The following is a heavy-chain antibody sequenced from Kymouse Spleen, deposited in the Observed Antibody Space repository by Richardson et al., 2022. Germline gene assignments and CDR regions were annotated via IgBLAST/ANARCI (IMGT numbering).Heavy chain of an antibody. D-gene: IGHD6-6*01. J-gene: IGHJ6*02. Sequence: QVQLVESGGGVVQPGRSLRLSCAASGFTFSSYGMHWVRQAPGKGLEWVAVIWYDGSNKYYADSVKGRFTISRDNSKNTLYLQMNSLRAEDTAVYYCAREGGYSSSSDYYGMDVWGQGTTVTVSS. CDR3: AREGGYSSSSDYYGMDV. V-gene: IGHV3-33*01. CDR1: GFTFSSYG. CDR2: IWYDGSNK.